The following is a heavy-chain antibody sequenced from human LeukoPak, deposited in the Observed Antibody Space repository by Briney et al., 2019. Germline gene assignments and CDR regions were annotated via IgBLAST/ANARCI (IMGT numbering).Heavy chain of an antibody. CDR2: ISYDGSNK. J-gene: IGHJ4*02. CDR3: ARGGDLDY. V-gene: IGHV3-30*04. CDR1: GFTFSSYA. D-gene: IGHD7-27*01. Sequence: PGGSLRLSCAASGFTFSSYALHWVRQAPGKGLDWVAVISYDGSNKYYADSVKGRFTISRDNSKNTLYLQMNSLRAEDTAVYYCARGGDLDYWGRGTLVTVSS.